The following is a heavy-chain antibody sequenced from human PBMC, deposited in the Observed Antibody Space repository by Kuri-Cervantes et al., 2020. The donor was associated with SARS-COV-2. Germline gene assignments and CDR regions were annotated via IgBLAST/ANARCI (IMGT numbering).Heavy chain of an antibody. CDR2: ISSSSSYI. J-gene: IGHJ6*02. D-gene: IGHD6-6*01. Sequence: GESLKISCAASGFTFSSYSMYWVRQAPGKGLEWVSSISSSSSYIYYADSVKGRFTISRDNAKNSLYLQMNSLRAEDTAVYYCARDRGKIAARIYYYYGMDVWGQGTTVTVSS. CDR3: ARDRGKIAARIYYYYGMDV. V-gene: IGHV3-21*01. CDR1: GFTFSSYS.